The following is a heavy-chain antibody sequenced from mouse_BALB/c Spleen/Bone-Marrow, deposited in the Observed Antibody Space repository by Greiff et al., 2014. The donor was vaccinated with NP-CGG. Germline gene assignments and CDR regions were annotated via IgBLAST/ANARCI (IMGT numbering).Heavy chain of an antibody. CDR1: GFTFSRFG. V-gene: IGHV5-17*02. CDR2: ISSGSSSI. J-gene: IGHJ2*01. CDR3: GRGDY. Sequence: EVHLVESGGGLVQPGGSRKLSCAASGFTFSRFGMHWVRQAPEKGLEWVAFISSGSSSIYYPDTVKGRFTISRDNPKNTLFLQMTSLRSEDTAMYYCGRGDYWGQGTTLTVSS.